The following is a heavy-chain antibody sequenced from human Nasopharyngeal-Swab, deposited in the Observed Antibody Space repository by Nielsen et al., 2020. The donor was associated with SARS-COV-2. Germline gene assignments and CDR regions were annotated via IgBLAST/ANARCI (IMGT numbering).Heavy chain of an antibody. J-gene: IGHJ6*02. V-gene: IGHV2-26*01. CDR3: ARTLLAAGGYYYGMDV. D-gene: IGHD6-13*01. Sequence: RQAPGKALEWLAHIFSNDEKSYSTSLKSRLTISKDTPKSQVVLTMTNMDPVDTATYSCARTLLAAGGYYYGMDVWGQGTTVTVSS. CDR2: IFSNDEK.